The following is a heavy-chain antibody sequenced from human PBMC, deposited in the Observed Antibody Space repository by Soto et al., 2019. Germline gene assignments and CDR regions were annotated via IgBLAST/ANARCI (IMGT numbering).Heavy chain of an antibody. J-gene: IGHJ5*02. D-gene: IGHD3-3*01. Sequence: TSETLSLTCAVYGGSFSGYYWSWIRQPPGKGLEWIGEINHSGSTNYNPSLKSRVTISVDTSKNQFSLKLSSVTAADTAVYYCARENRITIFGVVINDNWFDPWGQGTLVTVSS. CDR2: INHSGST. CDR3: ARENRITIFGVVINDNWFDP. V-gene: IGHV4-34*01. CDR1: GGSFSGYY.